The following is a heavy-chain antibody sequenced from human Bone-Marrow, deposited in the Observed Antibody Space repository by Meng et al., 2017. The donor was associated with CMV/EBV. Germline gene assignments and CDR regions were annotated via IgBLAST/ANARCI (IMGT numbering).Heavy chain of an antibody. CDR2: IYSGGSTT. CDR3: ARSGAEWGRLDY. CDR1: GFTFSSYA. V-gene: IGHV3-23*03. D-gene: IGHD3-3*01. Sequence: GESLKISCAASGFTFSSYAMSWGRQAPGKGLEWVSVIYSGGSTTYYADSVKGRFTISRDNSKNTVYLQMGSLRAEDTAVYYCARSGAEWGRLDYWGQGTLVTVSS. J-gene: IGHJ4*02.